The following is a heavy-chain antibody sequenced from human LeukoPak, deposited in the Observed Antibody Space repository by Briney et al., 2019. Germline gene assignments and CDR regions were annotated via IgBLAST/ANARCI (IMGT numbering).Heavy chain of an antibody. V-gene: IGHV4-34*01. CDR3: ARHVMGYDSSGYYSDY. Sequence: PSETLSLTCAVYGGSFSGYYWSWIRQPPGKGLEWIGEINHSGSTNYNPSLKSRVTISVDTSKNQFSLKLSSVTAADTAVYYCARHVMGYDSSGYYSDYWGQGTLVIVSS. CDR1: GGSFSGYY. D-gene: IGHD3-22*01. CDR2: INHSGST. J-gene: IGHJ4*02.